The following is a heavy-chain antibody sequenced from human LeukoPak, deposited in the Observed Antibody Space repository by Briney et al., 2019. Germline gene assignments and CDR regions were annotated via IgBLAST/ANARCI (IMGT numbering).Heavy chain of an antibody. CDR1: GYTFTRYD. CDR3: ARVDGSPDY. J-gene: IGHJ4*02. D-gene: IGHD2-15*01. V-gene: IGHV1-8*03. Sequence: ASVKVSCKASGYTFTRYDINWVRQATGQGLEWMGWINPKSGYTGHVQKFQGRVTITRDTSISTVYMELSSLRSEDTAVYFCARVDGSPDYWGQGTLVTVSS. CDR2: INPKSGYT.